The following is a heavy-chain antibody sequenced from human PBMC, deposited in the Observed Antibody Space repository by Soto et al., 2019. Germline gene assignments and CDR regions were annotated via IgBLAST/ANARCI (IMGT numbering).Heavy chain of an antibody. CDR3: APTWGCSSTSCPPGF. CDR1: RFMFSSYG. J-gene: IGHJ4*02. V-gene: IGHV3-30*03. CDR2: ISNDGSSK. D-gene: IGHD2-2*01. Sequence: GGSLRLSCAASRFMFSSYGMHWVRQAPGKGLEWVAVISNDGSSKNYADSVKGRFTISRDNSKNMLYLQMNSLILEDMAVYYCAPTWGCSSTSCPPGFWGQGTLVTVSS.